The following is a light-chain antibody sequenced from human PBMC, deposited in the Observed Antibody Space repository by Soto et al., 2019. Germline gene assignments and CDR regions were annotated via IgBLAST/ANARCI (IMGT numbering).Light chain of an antibody. J-gene: IGKJ1*01. CDR1: QGVDNY. V-gene: IGKV3-20*01. CDR2: GAS. Sequence: EIVLTQSPGTLSLSPGERATLSRRASQGVDNYLAWYQQKPVQAPRLLIYGASSRATGIPDRFSGSGYGTDFTLTISRLEPEDFAVYYCHQYGVSPVTFGQGTTVEIK. CDR3: HQYGVSPVT.